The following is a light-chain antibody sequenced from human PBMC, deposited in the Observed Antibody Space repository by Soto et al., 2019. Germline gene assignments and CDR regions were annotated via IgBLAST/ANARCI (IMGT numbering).Light chain of an antibody. CDR3: AAWDDSLSGRV. Sequence: QSVLTQPPSASGTPGQRVTISCSGSSSNIGSNYVYWYQHLPGTAPKLLIYRNNQRPSGVHDRFSGSKSGTSASLAISGLRSEDEAGYYCAAWDDSLSGRVFGGGTKLTVL. V-gene: IGLV1-47*01. J-gene: IGLJ2*01. CDR2: RNN. CDR1: SSNIGSNY.